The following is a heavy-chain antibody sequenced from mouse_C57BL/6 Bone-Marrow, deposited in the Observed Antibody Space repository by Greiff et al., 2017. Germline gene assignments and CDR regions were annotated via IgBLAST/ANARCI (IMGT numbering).Heavy chain of an antibody. J-gene: IGHJ4*01. CDR1: GYSFTDYN. Sequence: EVKLVESGPELVKPGASVKISCKASGYSFTDYNMNWVKQSNGKSLEWIGVINPNYGTTSYNQKFKGKATLTVDQSSSTAYMQLNSLTSEDSAVYYCARSDYYGSSPYYYAMDYWGQGTSVTVSS. D-gene: IGHD1-1*01. CDR3: ARSDYYGSSPYYYAMDY. CDR2: INPNYGTT. V-gene: IGHV1-39*01.